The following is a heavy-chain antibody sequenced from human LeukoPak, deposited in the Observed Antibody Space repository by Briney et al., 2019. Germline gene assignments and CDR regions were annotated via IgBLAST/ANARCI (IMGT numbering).Heavy chain of an antibody. D-gene: IGHD2-15*01. CDR3: ASQVYCSAGSCYSNF. V-gene: IGHV4-39*01. CDR1: GGSISSRTYF. Sequence: SETLSLTCTVSGGSISSRTYFWGWIRQPPGKGLEWIGNIYYSSWSTYYNPSLKSRVTISVDTSKNQFSLKLSFVTAADTAVYYCASQVYCSAGSCYSNFWGQGTLVTVSS. J-gene: IGHJ4*02. CDR2: IYYSSWST.